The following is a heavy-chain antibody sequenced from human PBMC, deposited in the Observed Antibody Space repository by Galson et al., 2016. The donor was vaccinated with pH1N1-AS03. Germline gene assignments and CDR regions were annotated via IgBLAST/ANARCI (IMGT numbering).Heavy chain of an antibody. Sequence: LRLSCAASGFAFSTCGMSWVRQAPGKGPAWVSSISSGSDYKYYADSVKGRFTVSRDNSKNALYLQMNGLRAEDTAVYYCARRYYDSRGHPLDWWGQGALVTVFS. J-gene: IGHJ4*02. CDR3: ARRYYDSRGHPLDW. V-gene: IGHV3-23*01. CDR1: GFAFSTCG. CDR2: ISSGSDYK. D-gene: IGHD3-22*01.